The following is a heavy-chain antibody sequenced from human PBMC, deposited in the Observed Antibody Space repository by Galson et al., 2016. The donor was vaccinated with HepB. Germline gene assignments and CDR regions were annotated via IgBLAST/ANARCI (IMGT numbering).Heavy chain of an antibody. J-gene: IGHJ6*03. Sequence: SLRLSCAASGFTFSTYTMNWVRQAPGKGLEYVSGISSNGGSTYYADSEKGRFTISRDNSKNMLYLQMSSLRAEDTAVYYCVREHRFGVVNCMDVWGKGTTVTVSS. V-gene: IGHV3-64D*06. CDR2: ISSNGGST. CDR1: GFTFSTYT. CDR3: VREHRFGVVNCMDV. D-gene: IGHD3-3*01.